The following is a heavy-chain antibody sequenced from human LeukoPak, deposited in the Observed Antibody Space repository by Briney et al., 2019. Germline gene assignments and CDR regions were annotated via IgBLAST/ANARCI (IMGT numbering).Heavy chain of an antibody. J-gene: IGHJ5*02. D-gene: IGHD1-14*01. CDR3: AKGAGGFSNYNWFDP. Sequence: KSSETLSLTCTVSGGSISSSPYYWGWIRQPPGKGLEWIGSIYYSGTTHYNPSLESRVTISVDTSKNQFSLKLASVTAADTAIYYCAKGAGGFSNYNWFDPWGQGTLVTVSS. CDR1: GGSISSSPYY. CDR2: IYYSGTT. V-gene: IGHV4-39*07.